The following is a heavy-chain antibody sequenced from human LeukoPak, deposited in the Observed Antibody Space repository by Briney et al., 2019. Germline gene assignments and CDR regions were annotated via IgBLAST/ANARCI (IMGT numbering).Heavy chain of an antibody. CDR3: AREPFIVGPTNHPTDAFDM. CDR2: IYTSGNT. J-gene: IGHJ3*02. D-gene: IGHD1-26*01. Sequence: PSETLSLTCTVSGGSISSGTYYWSWIRQPAGKGLEWIGRIYTSGNTNYNPSLNSRLTISVDTSKNQFSLKLSSVTAADTAVYYCAREPFIVGPTNHPTDAFDMWGQGTMVTVSS. V-gene: IGHV4-61*02. CDR1: GGSISSGTYY.